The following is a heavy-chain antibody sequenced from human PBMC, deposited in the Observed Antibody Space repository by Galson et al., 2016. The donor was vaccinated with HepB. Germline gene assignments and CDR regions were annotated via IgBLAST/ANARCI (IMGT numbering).Heavy chain of an antibody. Sequence: PALVKPTQTLTLTCTFSGFSLKTNGVGVGWIRQPPGKALEWLTLIFWDDVQRYSPFLRSRLTITKDTSKNQVVLTMTDMDPVDTATYYCAHSGEVYIYGYYFDYWGQGTQVSVSS. D-gene: IGHD5-18*01. CDR2: IFWDDVQ. V-gene: IGHV2-5*02. CDR1: GFSLKTNGVG. J-gene: IGHJ4*02. CDR3: AHSGEVYIYGYYFDY.